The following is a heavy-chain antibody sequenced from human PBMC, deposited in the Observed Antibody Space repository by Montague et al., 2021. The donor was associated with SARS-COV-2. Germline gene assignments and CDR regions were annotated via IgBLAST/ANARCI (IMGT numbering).Heavy chain of an antibody. CDR1: GFTFNNFG. J-gene: IGHJ4*02. CDR3: AKDATIFWFERGRGTFDY. D-gene: IGHD3-10*01. Sequence: SLRLSCAASGFTFNNFGMHWVRQAPGQGLKWVAVISYDGSIQYYADSVKGQFTISRDWSKSTLFLQMSSLRPEDTAVYYCAKDATIFWFERGRGTFDYWGRGTLVAVSS. V-gene: IGHV3-30*18. CDR2: ISYDGSIQ.